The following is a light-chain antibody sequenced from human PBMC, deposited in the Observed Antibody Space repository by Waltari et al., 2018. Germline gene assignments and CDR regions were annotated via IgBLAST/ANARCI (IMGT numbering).Light chain of an antibody. Sequence: DVQMTQFPSTLSASVGDRVTITCRASQSVGRLLAWYQQEPGKAPNLLIYEASTLQSGVPSRFSGSGAGTEFTITSSSLQADDFANYYCQQYNSYSTFGQGTKVEIK. CDR1: QSVGRL. J-gene: IGKJ1*01. V-gene: IGKV1-5*03. CDR2: EAS. CDR3: QQYNSYST.